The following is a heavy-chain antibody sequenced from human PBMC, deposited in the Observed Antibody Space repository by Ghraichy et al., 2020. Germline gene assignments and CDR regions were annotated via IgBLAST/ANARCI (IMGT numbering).Heavy chain of an antibody. Sequence: GESLNISCVVSGFSLNAYAMTWVRQAPGKGLEWVSGISASGTSKYYANSVKGRFSVSMDNSKNTLYLQMDSLRAEDTAVYYCARIWVASTVDVWGQGTLVTVSS. D-gene: IGHD2-21*01. V-gene: IGHV3-23*01. CDR3: ARIWVASTVDV. CDR2: ISASGTSK. J-gene: IGHJ4*02. CDR1: GFSLNAYA.